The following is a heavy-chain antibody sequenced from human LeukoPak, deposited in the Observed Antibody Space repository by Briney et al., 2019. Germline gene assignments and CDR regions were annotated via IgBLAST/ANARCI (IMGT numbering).Heavy chain of an antibody. D-gene: IGHD1-26*01. J-gene: IGHJ4*02. CDR2: IYSSVST. V-gene: IGHV4-39*01. CDR3: AYSGSYGHLGY. CDR1: GGSISSNAYY. Sequence: PXETLSLTCTVSGGSISSNAYYWAWIRQPPGKGLEWIGSIYSSVSTYYNPSLKSRVTISVDTSKNQFSLWLSTVTAADTALYYCAYSGSYGHLGYWGQGIPVTVSS.